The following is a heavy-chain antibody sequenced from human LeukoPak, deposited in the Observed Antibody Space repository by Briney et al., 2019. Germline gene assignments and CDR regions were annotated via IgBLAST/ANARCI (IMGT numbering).Heavy chain of an antibody. J-gene: IGHJ4*02. D-gene: IGHD1-26*01. CDR3: ARRLIVGTVDYFDY. CDR1: GGSISSYY. CDR2: IYYSGST. V-gene: IGHV4-59*08. Sequence: SQTLSLTCTVSGGSISSYYWSWIRQPPGKGLEWIGYIYYSGSTNYKPSLKSRVTISVDTSKNQFSLKMSSVTAADTAVYYCARRLIVGTVDYFDYWGQGNLVTVSS.